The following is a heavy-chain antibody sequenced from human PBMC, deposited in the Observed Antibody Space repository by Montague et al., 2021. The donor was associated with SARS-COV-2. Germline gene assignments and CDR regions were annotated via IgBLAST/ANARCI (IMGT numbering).Heavy chain of an antibody. V-gene: IGHV4-34*01. CDR2: INQSGRT. CDR1: GGSFSGYS. CDR3: ARRGSSVWGVTVSAELDY. J-gene: IGHJ4*02. D-gene: IGHD3-10*01. Sequence: SETLSLTCAVYGGSFSGYSWSWIRQPPEKGLEWIGEINQSGRTNNNPSLKSRVIISVDTSKNQFSLKLSSVTAADTAVYYCARRGSSVWGVTVSAELDYWGQGILGIVSS.